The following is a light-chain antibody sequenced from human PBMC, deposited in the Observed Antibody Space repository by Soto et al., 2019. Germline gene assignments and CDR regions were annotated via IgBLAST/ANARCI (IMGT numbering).Light chain of an antibody. CDR2: WAS. Sequence: DIVMTQSPDSLAVSLGERATINCKSSQSVLYSSNNKNYLAWYQQKPGQPPKLLIYWASTRESGVPDRFSGSGFGTDFTLTISSLQAEDVAVYYCQQYYGTPHTCGQGTKLEIK. J-gene: IGKJ2*01. V-gene: IGKV4-1*01. CDR3: QQYYGTPHT. CDR1: QSVLYSSNNKNY.